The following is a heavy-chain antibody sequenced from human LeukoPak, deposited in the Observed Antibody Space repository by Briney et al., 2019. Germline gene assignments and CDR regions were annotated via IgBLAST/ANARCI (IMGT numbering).Heavy chain of an antibody. CDR3: ARRIVVVTAIGRNDAFDI. Sequence: GESLKISCKGSGYSFTSYWIGWVRQMPGKGLEWMGIIYPGDSDTRYSPSFQGQVTISADKSISTAYLQWSSLKASDTAMYYCARRIVVVTAIGRNDAFDIWGQGTMVTVSS. V-gene: IGHV5-51*01. J-gene: IGHJ3*02. CDR1: GYSFTSYW. D-gene: IGHD2-21*02. CDR2: IYPGDSDT.